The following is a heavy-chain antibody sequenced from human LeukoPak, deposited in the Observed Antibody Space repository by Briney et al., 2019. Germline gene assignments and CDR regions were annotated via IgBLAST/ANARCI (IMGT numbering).Heavy chain of an antibody. CDR3: ARGYSSLTLGRGAFDI. J-gene: IGHJ3*02. CDR1: GYTFTSYG. Sequence: ASVKVSCKASGYTFTSYGILWVRQAPGQGLEWMGWISAYNGNSNYAQKLQGRVTMTTDTSTSIAHMELRSLRSDDTAVYYCARGYSSLTLGRGAFDIWGQGTMVTVSS. V-gene: IGHV1-18*01. D-gene: IGHD6-13*01. CDR2: ISAYNGNS.